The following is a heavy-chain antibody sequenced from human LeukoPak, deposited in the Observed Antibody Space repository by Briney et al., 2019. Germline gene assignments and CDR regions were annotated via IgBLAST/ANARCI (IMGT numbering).Heavy chain of an antibody. Sequence: GGSLRLSCAASGFTFSDYYMSWIRQAPGKGLEWVSYISSSGSTIYYADSVKGRFTISRDNAKDSLYLQMNSLRAEDTPVYSCARDCEYYYGSGIYTTWFDPWGQEPLVPVSS. D-gene: IGHD3-10*01. CDR3: ARDCEYYYGSGIYTTWFDP. J-gene: IGHJ5*02. CDR1: GFTFSDYY. V-gene: IGHV3-11*01. CDR2: ISSSGSTI.